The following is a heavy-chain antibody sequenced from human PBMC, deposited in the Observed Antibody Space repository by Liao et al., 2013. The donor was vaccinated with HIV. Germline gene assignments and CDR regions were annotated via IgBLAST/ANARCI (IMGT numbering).Heavy chain of an antibody. Sequence: QVQLQQWGAGLLKPSETLSLTCAVYGGSFSDYYWSWIRQPPGKGLEWVGEINHSGSINYNPSLKIRVTISLDTSKNQFSLRLSSVTAADTAVYYCARGPARWGLHGSVNMDVWGKGTTVTVSS. CDR1: GGSFSDYY. D-gene: IGHD3-10*01. CDR3: ARGPARWGLHGSVNMDV. V-gene: IGHV4-34*01. CDR2: INHSGSI. J-gene: IGHJ6*03.